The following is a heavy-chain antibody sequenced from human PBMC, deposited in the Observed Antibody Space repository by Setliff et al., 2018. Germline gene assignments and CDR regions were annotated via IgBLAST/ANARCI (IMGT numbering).Heavy chain of an antibody. CDR3: ARVRKGYSGYDFGDY. J-gene: IGHJ4*02. CDR1: GGSFSTYY. CDR2: INHSGST. Sequence: PSETLSLTCAVYGGSFSTYYWIWIRQPPGKGPEWIGEINHSGSTNYNPSLKSRVTISVDTSKNQFSLKLSSVTAADTAVYYCARVRKGYSGYDFGDYWGQGTLVTVSS. D-gene: IGHD5-12*01. V-gene: IGHV4-34*01.